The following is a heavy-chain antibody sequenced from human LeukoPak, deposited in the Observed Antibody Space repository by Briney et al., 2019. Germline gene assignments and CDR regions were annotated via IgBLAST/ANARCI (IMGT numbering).Heavy chain of an antibody. CDR1: GFTFNTYW. V-gene: IGHV3-74*01. D-gene: IGHD6-13*01. CDR3: TTLFLAAAGSNY. J-gene: IGHJ4*02. Sequence: PGGSLRLSCAASGFTFNTYWMHWVHQAPGKGLVWVSRINTDGSAAAYADSVKGRFTISRDNAKNTLYLQMNSLRAEDTAVYYCTTLFLAAAGSNYWGQGTLVTVSS. CDR2: INTDGSAA.